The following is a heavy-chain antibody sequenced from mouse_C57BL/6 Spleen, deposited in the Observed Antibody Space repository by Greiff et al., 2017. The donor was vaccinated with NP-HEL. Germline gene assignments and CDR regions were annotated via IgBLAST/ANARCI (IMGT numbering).Heavy chain of an antibody. Sequence: DVKLVESGGDLVKPGGSLKLSCAASGFTFSSYGMSWVRQTPDKRLEWVATISSGGSYTYYPDSVKGRFTISRDNAKNTLYLQMSSLKSEDTAMYYCARQGPDGYNWFAYWGQGTLVTVSA. CDR3: ARQGPDGYNWFAY. CDR1: GFTFSSYG. CDR2: ISSGGSYT. D-gene: IGHD2-3*01. V-gene: IGHV5-6*02. J-gene: IGHJ3*01.